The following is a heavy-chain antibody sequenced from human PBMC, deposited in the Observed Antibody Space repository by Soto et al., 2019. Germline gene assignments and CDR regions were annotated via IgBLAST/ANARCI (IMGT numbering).Heavy chain of an antibody. J-gene: IGHJ4*02. D-gene: IGHD3-22*01. CDR3: GKDRLRRWTASSGYAIHY. Sequence: PGGSLRLSCAASGFTFSSYAMSWVRQAPGKGLEWVSAISGSGGSTYYADSVKGRFTISRDNSKNTLYLQMNSMRAEDTAVYYCGKDRLRRWTASSGYAIHYWGQGTLATVSS. CDR2: ISGSGGST. CDR1: GFTFSSYA. V-gene: IGHV3-23*01.